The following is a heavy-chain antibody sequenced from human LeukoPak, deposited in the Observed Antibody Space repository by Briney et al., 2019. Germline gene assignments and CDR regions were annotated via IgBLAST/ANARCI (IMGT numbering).Heavy chain of an antibody. D-gene: IGHD3-10*01. V-gene: IGHV4-38-2*02. Sequence: SETLSLTCTVSGYSISSGYYWGWIRQPPGKGLEWIGTIRHSGSTDYYPSLKSRVTISLDTSKNQFSLKLSSVTAADTAVYYCARSAMVRGVIVYWGQGTLVTVSS. J-gene: IGHJ4*02. CDR1: GYSISSGYY. CDR2: IRHSGST. CDR3: ARSAMVRGVIVY.